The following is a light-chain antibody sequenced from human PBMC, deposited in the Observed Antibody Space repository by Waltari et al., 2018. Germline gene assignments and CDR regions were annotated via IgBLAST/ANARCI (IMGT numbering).Light chain of an antibody. J-gene: IGLJ3*02. CDR3: ALYMGSGIWV. CDR1: SGSLSTTSY. Sequence: QTVVTKEPSLSVSPGGTVTLTCALSSGSLSTTSYATWYQQTPGQAPRTLVYKASARSAGVPDRFSGSILGNTAALTITGAQADDESDYYCALYMGSGIWVFGGGTRLTVL. V-gene: IGLV8-61*01. CDR2: KAS.